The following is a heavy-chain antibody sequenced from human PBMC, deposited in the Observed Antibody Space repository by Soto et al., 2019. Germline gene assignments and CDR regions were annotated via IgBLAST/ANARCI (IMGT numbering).Heavy chain of an antibody. J-gene: IGHJ4*02. V-gene: IGHV3-30*18. CDR1: GFTFSSYG. CDR3: AKEKGRFLEWLEN. Sequence: GGSLRLSCAASGFTFSSYGMHWVRQAPGKGLEWVAVISYDGSNKYYADSVKGRFTISRDNSKNTLYLQMNSLRAEDTAVYYCAKEKGRFLEWLENWGQGTLVTVSS. CDR2: ISYDGSNK. D-gene: IGHD3-3*01.